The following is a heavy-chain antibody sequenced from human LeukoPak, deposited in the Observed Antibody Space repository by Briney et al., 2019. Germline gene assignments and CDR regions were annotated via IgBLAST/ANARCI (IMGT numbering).Heavy chain of an antibody. CDR1: GFTFSSYG. J-gene: IGHJ4*02. CDR3: AKAYSGYDSSYFDY. V-gene: IGHV3-30*02. CDR2: IRYDGSNK. D-gene: IGHD5-12*01. Sequence: GGSLRLSCAASGFTFSSYGMHWVRQAPGKGLEWVAFIRYDGSNKYYADSVKGRFTISRDNSKNTLYLQMNSLRAVDTAVYYCAKAYSGYDSSYFDYWGQGTLVTVSS.